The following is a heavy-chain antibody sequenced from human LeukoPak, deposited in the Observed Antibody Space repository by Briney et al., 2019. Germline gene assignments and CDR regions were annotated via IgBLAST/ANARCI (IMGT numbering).Heavy chain of an antibody. J-gene: IGHJ5*02. CDR3: ARGDGSGYYH. Sequence: SQTISLTCAISGDSVSSNSAAWNWIRQSPSRGLEWLGRTYYRSKWYKDYAVSVKSRITINPDTSRNQFSLQVNSVTPEDTAVYYCARGDGSGYYHWGQGTLVTVSS. CDR1: GDSVSSNSAA. D-gene: IGHD3-3*01. CDR2: TYYRSKWYK. V-gene: IGHV6-1*01.